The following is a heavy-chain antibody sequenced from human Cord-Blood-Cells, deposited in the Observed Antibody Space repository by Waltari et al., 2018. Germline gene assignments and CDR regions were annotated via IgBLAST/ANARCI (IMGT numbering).Heavy chain of an antibody. Sequence: QVQLQQWGAGLLKPSETLSLTCAVYGGSFSGYYWSWIRQPPGKGLEWIGEINHSGSTNYDPSLKSRVTISVATSKNQSSLKLSSVTAADTAVYYCARGHKVGTHGELETPNAFDIWGQGTMVTVSS. D-gene: IGHD1-1*01. J-gene: IGHJ3*02. CDR1: GGSFSGYY. CDR3: ARGHKVGTHGELETPNAFDI. CDR2: INHSGST. V-gene: IGHV4-34*01.